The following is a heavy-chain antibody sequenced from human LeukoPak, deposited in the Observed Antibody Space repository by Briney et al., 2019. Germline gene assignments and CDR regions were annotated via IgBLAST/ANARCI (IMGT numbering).Heavy chain of an antibody. CDR2: ISSTSLYI. CDR1: GFTFSHYD. Sequence: GSLRLSCEASGFTSGFTFSHYDMNWVRQAPGKGLEWVASISSTSLYINYADSVKGRFTISRDNSKSSLYLQMNSLRAEDTAVYYCVSEVEPAWGQGTLVTVSS. J-gene: IGHJ5*02. CDR3: VSEVEPA. V-gene: IGHV3-21*01.